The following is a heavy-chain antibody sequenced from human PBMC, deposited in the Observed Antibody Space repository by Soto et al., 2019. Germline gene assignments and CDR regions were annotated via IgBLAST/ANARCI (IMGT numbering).Heavy chain of an antibody. CDR2: IIPIFGTA. D-gene: IGHD6-13*01. J-gene: IGHJ5*02. Sequence: QVQLVQSGAEVKKPGSSVKVSCKASGGTFSSYAISWVRQAPGQGLEWMGGIIPIFGTANYAQKFQGRVTITADESTRPAYMELSSLSSEDTAVYYCASSLSGAAAGTGWFDPWGQGTLVTVSS. CDR1: GGTFSSYA. CDR3: ASSLSGAAAGTGWFDP. V-gene: IGHV1-69*12.